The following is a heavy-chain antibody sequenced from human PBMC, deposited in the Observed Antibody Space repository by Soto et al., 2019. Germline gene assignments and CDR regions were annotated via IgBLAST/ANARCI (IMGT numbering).Heavy chain of an antibody. Sequence: QLQLQESGPGLVKPSETLSLTCTVSGGSISSSSYYWGWIRQPPGKGLEWIGSIYYSGSTYYNPCLRGGVTVAVDRSKGQCALKLSAVSGADTAVYYGARLDSSGYFPFDYWGQGSLVSV. CDR3: ARLDSSGYFPFDY. J-gene: IGHJ4*02. D-gene: IGHD3-22*01. CDR1: GGSISSSSYY. V-gene: IGHV4-39*01. CDR2: IYYSGST.